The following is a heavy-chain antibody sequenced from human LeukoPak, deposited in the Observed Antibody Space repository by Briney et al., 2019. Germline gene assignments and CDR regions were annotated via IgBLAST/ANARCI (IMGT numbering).Heavy chain of an antibody. V-gene: IGHV4-31*03. CDR2: IYYSGSP. J-gene: IGHJ6*03. D-gene: IGHD5-18*01. Sequence: ALSLTCTVSGDSIISGVDYWGWTRQHPGKGLGWMVYIYYSGSPYYSPSLKSRVTISVDTSKNQFSLKLSSVTAADTAVYYCARDKVEEMVTGNYYYYYMDVWGKGTTVTVSS. CDR3: ARDKVEEMVTGNYYYYYMDV. CDR1: GDSIISGVDY.